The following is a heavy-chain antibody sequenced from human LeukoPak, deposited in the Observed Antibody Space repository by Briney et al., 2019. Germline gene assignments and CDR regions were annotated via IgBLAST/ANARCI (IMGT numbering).Heavy chain of an antibody. J-gene: IGHJ3*02. D-gene: IGHD1-26*01. CDR1: GGSISSGGYY. CDR3: AREARTSIYYRSFDM. V-gene: IGHV4-31*03. CDR2: IHYTGST. Sequence: KTSQTLSLTCTVSGGSISSGGYYWSWIRQHPGQGLEWFGYIHYTGSTYYNPSLKSRVTLSVDTSKNQFSLRLSSVTAADTAMYYCAREARTSIYYRSFDMWGQGTMVTVSS.